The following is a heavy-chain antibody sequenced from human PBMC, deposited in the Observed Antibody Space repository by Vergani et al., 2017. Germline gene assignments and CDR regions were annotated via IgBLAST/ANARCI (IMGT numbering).Heavy chain of an antibody. D-gene: IGHD2-15*01. Sequence: QVQLVHSGADVKKPGAPVKVSCKASVHTFPSYGISWVRQAPGQGLEGMGWISAYNGNTHHAQKLQGRDTMTTDTSTSTAYTELKSLRSDDTAVYYCARDWGVVVAAAVEDWGQGTLVTVSS. CDR2: ISAYNGNT. CDR1: VHTFPSYG. J-gene: IGHJ4*02. V-gene: IGHV1-18*01. CDR3: ARDWGVVVAAAVED.